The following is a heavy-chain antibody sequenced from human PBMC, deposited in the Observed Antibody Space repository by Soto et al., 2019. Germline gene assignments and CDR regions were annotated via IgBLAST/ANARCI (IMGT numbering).Heavy chain of an antibody. V-gene: IGHV3-23*01. CDR3: AKYRRSDADGYTLDF. J-gene: IGHJ4*02. CDR1: GFTFGTFS. D-gene: IGHD5-12*01. CDR2: ITGGSGFT. Sequence: GGPQSHSSGAAGFTFGTFSMNLVRQSQGKGLEWVSGITGGSGFTFYADSVKGRFTISRDDSENTLFLQMSSLRAEDTAKYYCAKYRRSDADGYTLDFWGQGILVPVSS.